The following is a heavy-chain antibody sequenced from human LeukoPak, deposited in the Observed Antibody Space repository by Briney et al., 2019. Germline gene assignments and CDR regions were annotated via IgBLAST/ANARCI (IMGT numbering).Heavy chain of an antibody. V-gene: IGHV3-66*02. CDR3: ARDRAEGKTWVEFDP. J-gene: IGHJ5*02. Sequence: GESLRLSCAASGFIVNSYAMSWVRQAPGKGLAWVSLIYSDGVTQYADSVKGRFTISRDNSKNTLYLQMNSLRDEDTAVYFRARDRAEGKTWVEFDPWGQGTLVTVSS. CDR1: GFIVNSYA. CDR2: IYSDGVT.